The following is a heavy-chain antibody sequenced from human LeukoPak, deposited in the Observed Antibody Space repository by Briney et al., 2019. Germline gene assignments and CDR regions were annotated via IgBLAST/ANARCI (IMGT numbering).Heavy chain of an antibody. J-gene: IGHJ4*02. D-gene: IGHD3-22*01. Sequence: SETLSLTCTVSGGSISSYYWSWIRQPPGKGLEWIGYIYTSGSTNYNPSLKSRVTISVDTSKNQFSLKLSSVTAADTAVYYCARSSITMIIDYWGQGTLVTVSS. CDR1: GGSISSYY. CDR3: ARSSITMIIDY. CDR2: IYTSGST. V-gene: IGHV4-4*09.